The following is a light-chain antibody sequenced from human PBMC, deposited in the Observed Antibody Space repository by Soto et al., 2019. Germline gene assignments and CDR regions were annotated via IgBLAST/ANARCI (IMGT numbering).Light chain of an antibody. CDR2: GAS. V-gene: IGKV3-15*01. CDR3: QQYNNWPPWT. Sequence: EIVMTQSRATLSVSPGERATLSCRASQSVSSNLAWYQQKPGQAPRLLIHGASTRATGIPARFSGSGSGTEFTLTVSTLQSEDFAVYYCQQYNNWPPWTFGQGTKVEIK. CDR1: QSVSSN. J-gene: IGKJ1*01.